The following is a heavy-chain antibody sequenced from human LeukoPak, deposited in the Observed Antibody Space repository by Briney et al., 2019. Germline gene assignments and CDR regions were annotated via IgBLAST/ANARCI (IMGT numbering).Heavy chain of an antibody. CDR3: AEAYGSGSYSSVGFDY. D-gene: IGHD3-10*01. Sequence: PGGSLRLSCAASGFTFSSYSMNWVRQAPGKGLEWVSSISSSSSYIYYADSVKGRFTISRDNAKNSLYLQMNSLRAEDTALYYCAEAYGSGSYSSVGFDYWGQGTLVTVSS. V-gene: IGHV3-21*04. CDR2: ISSSSSYI. CDR1: GFTFSSYS. J-gene: IGHJ4*02.